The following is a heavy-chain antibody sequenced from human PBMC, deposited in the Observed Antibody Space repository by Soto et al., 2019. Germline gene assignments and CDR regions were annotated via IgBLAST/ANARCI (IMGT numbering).Heavy chain of an antibody. CDR2: FSSSSTYI. CDR1: GFTFSSYS. Sequence: LRLSCAASGFTFSSYSMNWVRQAPGKGLEWVSSFSSSSTYIYYADSVKGRFTISRDNAKNSLYLQMNSLRAEDTAVYYCARDSGYDWAYGMDVWGQGTTVTVSS. J-gene: IGHJ6*02. D-gene: IGHD5-12*01. CDR3: ARDSGYDWAYGMDV. V-gene: IGHV3-21*01.